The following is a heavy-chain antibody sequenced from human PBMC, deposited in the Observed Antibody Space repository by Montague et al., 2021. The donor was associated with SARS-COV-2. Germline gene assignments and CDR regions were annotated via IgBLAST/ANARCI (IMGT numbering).Heavy chain of an antibody. Sequence: SETLSLTCAVSGGSISSSNWWSWVRQPPGKGLEWIGEIYHSGSTKYNPSLRSRVIISVDKYKNQFSLKLSSVTAADTAVYYCAGVDSSGWFGYYYYGMDVWGQGTTVTVSS. CDR1: GGSISSSNW. CDR3: AGVDSSGWFGYYYYGMDV. CDR2: IYHSGST. D-gene: IGHD6-19*01. V-gene: IGHV4-4*02. J-gene: IGHJ6*02.